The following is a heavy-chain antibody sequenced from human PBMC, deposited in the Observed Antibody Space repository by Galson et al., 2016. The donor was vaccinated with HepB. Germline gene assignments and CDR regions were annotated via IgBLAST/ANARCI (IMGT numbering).Heavy chain of an antibody. J-gene: IGHJ4*02. CDR1: GDSVSSGSYY. CDR3: HAEKYSGGFFD. CDR2: IYFSGSI. D-gene: IGHD1-26*01. Sequence: SETLSLTCSVSGDSVSSGSYYWSWIRQPPGKGLEWIGSIYFSGSIYYNPSLKSLVTIPVDASKNQFSSKLSSVTAADAVVYYCHAEKYSGGFFDWGQGNLVTVSS. V-gene: IGHV4-39*01.